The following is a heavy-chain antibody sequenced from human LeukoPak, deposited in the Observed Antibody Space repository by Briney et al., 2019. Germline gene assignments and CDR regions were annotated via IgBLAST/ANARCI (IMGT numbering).Heavy chain of an antibody. V-gene: IGHV4-4*02. Sequence: PSETLSLTCGVSGGSVTSTNWWTWVRQPPGKGLEWIGEVHRDGRTNYNPSLKSRLTMSVDLSENHVSLKLTSVTAADTAVYYCAREGGFYRPLDYSGQGTLVTVSS. CDR3: AREGGFYRPLDY. CDR1: GGSVTSTNW. CDR2: VHRDGRT. J-gene: IGHJ4*02. D-gene: IGHD3-3*01.